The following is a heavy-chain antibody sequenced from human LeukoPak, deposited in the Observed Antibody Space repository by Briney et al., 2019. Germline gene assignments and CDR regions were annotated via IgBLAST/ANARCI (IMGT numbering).Heavy chain of an antibody. Sequence: SETLSLTCTVSGGSISSYYWSWIRQPAGKGLEWIGRIDTSGSTNYNPSLKSRVTMSVDTSKNQFSLKLSSVTAADTAVYYCAREGEYSSSSGAYYFDSWGQGTLVTVSS. J-gene: IGHJ4*02. V-gene: IGHV4-4*07. D-gene: IGHD6-6*01. CDR1: GGSISSYY. CDR2: IDTSGST. CDR3: AREGEYSSSSGAYYFDS.